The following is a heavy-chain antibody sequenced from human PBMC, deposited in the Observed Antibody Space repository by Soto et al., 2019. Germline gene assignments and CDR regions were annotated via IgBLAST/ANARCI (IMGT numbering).Heavy chain of an antibody. J-gene: IGHJ3*02. CDR2: IYPGDYET. CDR1: GYSFTSYW. Sequence: PGESLKISCKGSGYSFTSYWIGWVRQMPGKGLEWMGIIYPGDYETRYSPSFEGQIFVSVDKSITTAYLQWSSLKASDTAMYFCARHHRNDPGPFDIWGQGTMVTVS. V-gene: IGHV5-51*01. CDR3: ARHHRNDPGPFDI. D-gene: IGHD1-1*01.